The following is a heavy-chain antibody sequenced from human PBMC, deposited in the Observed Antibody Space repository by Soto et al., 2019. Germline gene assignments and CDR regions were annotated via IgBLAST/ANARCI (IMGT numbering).Heavy chain of an antibody. D-gene: IGHD3-10*01. J-gene: IGHJ6*02. Sequence: PGESLKISCKGSGYSFTSYWIGWVRQMPGKGLEWLGIIYPGDSDTRYSPSFQGQVTISADKSISTAYLQWSSLKASDTAMYYCARTMVRVVIVHHPPYYGMDFWGQGTTVTVAS. CDR2: IYPGDSDT. V-gene: IGHV5-51*01. CDR1: GYSFTSYW. CDR3: ARTMVRVVIVHHPPYYGMDF.